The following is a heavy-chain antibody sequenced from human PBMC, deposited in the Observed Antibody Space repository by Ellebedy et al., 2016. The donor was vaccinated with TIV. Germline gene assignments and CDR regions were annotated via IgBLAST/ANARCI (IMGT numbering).Heavy chain of an antibody. D-gene: IGHD5-24*01. V-gene: IGHV4-39*01. J-gene: IGHJ4*02. Sequence: SETLSLTXTVSGASISRSPDYWAWIRQPPGKGLKWIGSITYSAMTHYTPSLRGRVTISVDTSKNQFSLKLSSVTAADTAVYYCARHAVEMDTISYFDNWGQGTLVTVSS. CDR3: ARHAVEMDTISYFDN. CDR2: ITYSAMT. CDR1: GASISRSPDY.